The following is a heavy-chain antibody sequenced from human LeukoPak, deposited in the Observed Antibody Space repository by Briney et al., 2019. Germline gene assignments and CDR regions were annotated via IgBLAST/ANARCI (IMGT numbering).Heavy chain of an antibody. CDR2: ISGSGGST. D-gene: IGHD3-22*01. CDR3: AMGSYDDSSGHLFVGY. Sequence: GGSLRLSCGASGFTPISYVMTWVRQAPGKGLEWVSAISGSGGSTYYADSVKGRFTISRDNSKNTLYLQMNSLRAEDTAVYYCAMGSYDDSSGHLFVGYWGQGTLVTVSS. J-gene: IGHJ4*02. CDR1: GFTPISYV. V-gene: IGHV3-23*01.